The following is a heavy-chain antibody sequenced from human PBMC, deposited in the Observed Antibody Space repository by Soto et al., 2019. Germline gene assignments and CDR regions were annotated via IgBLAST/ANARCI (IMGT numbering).Heavy chain of an antibody. J-gene: IGHJ4*02. CDR2: FYYTGST. D-gene: IGHD2-2*01. Sequence: SEILSLTCTVCGGSVSSGNYYWSWIRQPPGKGLEWIGYFYYTGSTNYNPSLKSRVTISIDASKNQFSLRLSSVTAADTAVYYCARVPDYWGQGILVTVSS. V-gene: IGHV4-61*01. CDR1: GGSVSSGNYY. CDR3: ARVPDY.